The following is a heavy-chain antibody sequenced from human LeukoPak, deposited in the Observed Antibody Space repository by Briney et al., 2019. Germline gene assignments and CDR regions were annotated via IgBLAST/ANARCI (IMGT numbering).Heavy chain of an antibody. CDR3: NTDYGSGSYHYFNY. CDR1: GFTFSNAW. J-gene: IGHJ4*02. Sequence: SGGSLRLSCAAPGFTFSNAWMSWVRQAPGKGLEWVGRIKSKTDGGTTDYAAPVKGRFTISRDDSKNTLYLQMNSLKTEDTAVYYCNTDYGSGSYHYFNYWGQGALVTVSS. V-gene: IGHV3-15*01. D-gene: IGHD3-10*01. CDR2: IKSKTDGGTT.